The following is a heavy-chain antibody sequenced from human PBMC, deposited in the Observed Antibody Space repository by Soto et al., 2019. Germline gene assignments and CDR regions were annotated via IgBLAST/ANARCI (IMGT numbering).Heavy chain of an antibody. CDR2: ISYDGSNK. CDR1: GFTFSSYA. V-gene: IGHV3-30-3*01. Sequence: GGSLRLSCAASGFTFSSYAMHWVRQAPGKGLEWVAVISYDGSNKYYADSVKGRFTISRDNSKNTLYLQMNSLRAEDTAVYYCARDPRGYSYGYIDYWGQGTLVTVSS. D-gene: IGHD5-18*01. CDR3: ARDPRGYSYGYIDY. J-gene: IGHJ4*02.